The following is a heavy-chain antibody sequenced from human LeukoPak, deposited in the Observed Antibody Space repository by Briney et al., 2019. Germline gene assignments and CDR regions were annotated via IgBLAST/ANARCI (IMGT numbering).Heavy chain of an antibody. CDR1: GFTFSNYW. CDR3: ARDQMGNYYGSGSYYLSETLLDY. J-gene: IGHJ4*02. Sequence: GGSLRLSCAASGFTFSNYWVHWVRQAPGKGLVWVSCINSDESSTTYADSVKGRFTISRDNAKNTLYLQMNSLRAEDTAVYYCARDQMGNYYGSGSYYLSETLLDYWGQGTLVTVSS. V-gene: IGHV3-74*01. D-gene: IGHD3-10*01. CDR2: INSDESST.